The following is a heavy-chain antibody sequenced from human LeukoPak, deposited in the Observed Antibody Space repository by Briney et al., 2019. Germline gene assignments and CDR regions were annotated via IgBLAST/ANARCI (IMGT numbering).Heavy chain of an antibody. CDR1: GFTFNDYG. CDR2: INWNGGAT. V-gene: IGHV3-20*04. CDR3: ARDKHYYDSSNYV. J-gene: IGHJ4*02. D-gene: IGHD3-22*01. Sequence: GGSLRLSCAASGFTFNDYGMSWVRQGPGKGLEWVSGINWNGGATGYADSVRGRFTISRDNAKNSLYLQMNSLRAEDTALYYCARDKHYYDSSNYVWGQGTLVTVSS.